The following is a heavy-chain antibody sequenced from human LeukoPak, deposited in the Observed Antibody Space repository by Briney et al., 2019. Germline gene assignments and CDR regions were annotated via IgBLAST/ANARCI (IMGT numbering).Heavy chain of an antibody. Sequence: GGSLRLSCAASGLDFRNAWMSWVRQAPGKGLEWVAHIKRSTDPGTTSYVAPVEGRFTVSRDDSKNTLYLQMNSLKIEDTGVYYCSTGDRGWQDYWGRGTLVTVSS. D-gene: IGHD6-19*01. CDR2: IKRSTDPGTT. J-gene: IGHJ4*02. CDR1: GLDFRNAW. V-gene: IGHV3-15*01. CDR3: STGDRGWQDY.